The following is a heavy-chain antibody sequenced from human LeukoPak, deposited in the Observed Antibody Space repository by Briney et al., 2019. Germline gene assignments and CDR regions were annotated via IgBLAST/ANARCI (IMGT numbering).Heavy chain of an antibody. CDR1: GGSISSYY. D-gene: IGHD4-17*01. V-gene: IGHV4-4*07. CDR2: IYTSGST. Sequence: SENLSLTCTVSGGSISSYYWSWIRQPAGKGLEWIGRIYTSGSTNYNPSLKSRVTMSVDTSKNQFSLKLSSVTAADTAVYYCARNKGDYPAYYYYYMDVWGKGTTVTVSS. J-gene: IGHJ6*03. CDR3: ARNKGDYPAYYYYYMDV.